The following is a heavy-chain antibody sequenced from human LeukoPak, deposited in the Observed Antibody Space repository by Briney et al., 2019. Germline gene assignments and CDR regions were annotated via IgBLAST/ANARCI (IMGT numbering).Heavy chain of an antibody. CDR2: IWYDGSNK. Sequence: PGRSPRLSCAASGFTFSSYGMHWVRQAPGKGLEWVAVIWYDGSNKYYADSVKGRFTISRDNSKNTLYLQMNSLRAEDTAVYYCARDLGDVFKGAHTGFDYWGQGTLVTVSS. CDR1: GFTFSSYG. CDR3: ARDLGDVFKGAHTGFDY. D-gene: IGHD1-26*01. V-gene: IGHV3-33*01. J-gene: IGHJ4*02.